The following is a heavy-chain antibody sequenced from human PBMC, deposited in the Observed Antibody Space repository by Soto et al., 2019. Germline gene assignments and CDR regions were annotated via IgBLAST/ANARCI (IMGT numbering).Heavy chain of an antibody. CDR1: GYTLTELS. CDR2: FDPEDGET. CDR3: ATYDFWSGYRGGYYYYMDV. D-gene: IGHD3-3*01. V-gene: IGHV1-24*01. J-gene: IGHJ6*03. Sequence: GASVKVSCQVSGYTLTELSMHWVRQAPGKGLEWMGGFDPEDGETIYAQKFQGRVTMTEDTSTDTAYMELSSLRSEDTAVYYCATYDFWSGYRGGYYYYMDVWGKGTTVTVSS.